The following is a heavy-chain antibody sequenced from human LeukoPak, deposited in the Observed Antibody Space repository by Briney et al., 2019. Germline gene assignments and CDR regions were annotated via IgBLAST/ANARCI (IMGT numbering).Heavy chain of an antibody. CDR2: ISGSGGST. CDR1: GFTFSSYA. J-gene: IGHJ3*02. CDR3: AKDPNGDYVGGFAM. D-gene: IGHD4-17*01. Sequence: GGSLRLSCAVSGFTFSSYAMSCVRQAPGGGGEWGSGISGSGGSTYYADPVRGRFTIFRDNSKNTLYVQMTSRTGEDRAVYYFAKDPNGDYVGGFAMRGQGTMVTVSS. V-gene: IGHV3-23*01.